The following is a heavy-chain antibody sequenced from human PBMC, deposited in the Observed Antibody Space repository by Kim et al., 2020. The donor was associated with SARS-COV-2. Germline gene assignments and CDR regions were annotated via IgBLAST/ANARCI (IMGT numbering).Heavy chain of an antibody. CDR2: T. D-gene: IGHD5-12*01. CDR3: AREGHEGGFLT. V-gene: IGHV1-3*01. J-gene: IGHJ3*01. Sequence: TSNSQNLQGRITITRDPSASTAYMELNSLGYEDTAVYYCAREGHEGGFLTWGQGTMVTVSS.